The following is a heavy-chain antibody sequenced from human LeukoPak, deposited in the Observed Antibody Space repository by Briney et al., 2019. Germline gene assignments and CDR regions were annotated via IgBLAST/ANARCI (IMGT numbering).Heavy chain of an antibody. CDR3: AREGGNWNDAPSDAFDI. CDR2: IKQDGSEK. D-gene: IGHD1-1*01. CDR1: GFTFSSYW. Sequence: PGGSLRLSCAASGFTFSSYWTSWVRQAPGKGLEWVANIKQDGSEKYYVDSVKGRFTISRDNAKNSLYLQMNSLRAEDTAVYYCAREGGNWNDAPSDAFDIWGQGTMVTVSS. J-gene: IGHJ3*02. V-gene: IGHV3-7*01.